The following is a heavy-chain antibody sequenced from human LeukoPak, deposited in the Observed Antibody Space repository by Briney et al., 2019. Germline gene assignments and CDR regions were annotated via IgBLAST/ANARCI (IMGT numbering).Heavy chain of an antibody. CDR2: ISKSGTTI. CDR3: ATVGRSTVGGY. Sequence: TGGSLRLSCAASGFTFSSYEMNWVRRAPGKGLEWISYISKSGTTIYYADSVEGRFTISRDNAQNSLYLQMNSLRAEDTATYYCATVGRSTVGGYWGQGTLVTVSS. J-gene: IGHJ4*02. D-gene: IGHD4-23*01. V-gene: IGHV3-48*03. CDR1: GFTFSSYE.